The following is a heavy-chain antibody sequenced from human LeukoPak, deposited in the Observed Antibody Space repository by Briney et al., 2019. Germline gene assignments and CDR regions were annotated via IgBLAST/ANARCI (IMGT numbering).Heavy chain of an antibody. J-gene: IGHJ3*02. CDR2: ISSSSSNI. V-gene: IGHV3-48*02. D-gene: IGHD3-16*02. CDR1: GFTFSSYS. CDR3: ARDRGPVPYYDYVWGSYRDDAFDI. Sequence: PGGSLRLSCVASGFTFSSYSMNWVRQAPGKGLEWVSYISSSSSNIYYADSVKGRFTISRDNAKNSLYLQMNSLRDEDTAVYYCARDRGPVPYYDYVWGSYRDDAFDIWGQGTMVTVSS.